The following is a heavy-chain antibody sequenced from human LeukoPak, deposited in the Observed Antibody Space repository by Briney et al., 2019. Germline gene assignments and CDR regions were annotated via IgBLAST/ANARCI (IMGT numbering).Heavy chain of an antibody. V-gene: IGHV3-74*01. J-gene: IGHJ4*02. CDR1: GFTFSSYW. CDR3: ASGSYYDWLLYF. CDR2: IEGDGSST. D-gene: IGHD1-26*01. Sequence: PGGSLRLSCAASGFTFSSYWMHWVRQAPGKGLVWVSRIEGDGSSTSYADSVKGRFTVSRDNAENTLYLQMNSLRAEDTAIYYCASGSYYDWLLYFWGQGTLATVSS.